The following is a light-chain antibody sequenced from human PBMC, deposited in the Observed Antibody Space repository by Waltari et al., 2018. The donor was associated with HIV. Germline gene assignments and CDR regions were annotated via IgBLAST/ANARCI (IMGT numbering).Light chain of an antibody. V-gene: IGLV1-47*01. Sequence: QPFLPHPPSASGPPGQGVTMSVSECSSNFESIYVSWYRQLPGTAPKLLIYRNNQRPSGVPDRFSGSKSGTSASLAISGLRSEDEADYYCTAWDASLSVWVFGGGTKLTVL. CDR2: RNN. CDR3: TAWDASLSVWV. CDR1: SSNFESIY. J-gene: IGLJ3*02.